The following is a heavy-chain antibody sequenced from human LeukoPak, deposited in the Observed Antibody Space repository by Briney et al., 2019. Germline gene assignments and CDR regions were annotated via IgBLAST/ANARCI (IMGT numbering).Heavy chain of an antibody. V-gene: IGHV1-46*01. J-gene: IGHJ3*02. CDR2: INPSGGST. CDR3: ARDGPDYDDYAAFDI. CDR1: GYAFTIYN. D-gene: IGHD4-17*01. Sequence: GASVKVSCKGSGYAFTIYNKHWVRQVPGQGLEWMGIINPSGGSTSYAQKFQGRVTMTRDTSTSTVYMELSSLRSEDTAVYYCARDGPDYDDYAAFDIWGQGTMVTVSS.